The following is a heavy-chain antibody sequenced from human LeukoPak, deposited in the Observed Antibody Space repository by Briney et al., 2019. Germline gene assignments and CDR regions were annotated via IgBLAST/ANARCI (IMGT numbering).Heavy chain of an antibody. J-gene: IGHJ4*02. CDR3: ARLRSGWHFDY. CDR2: IGGGSSTI. CDR1: GFMFSSYS. D-gene: IGHD3-3*01. Sequence: GRSLRLSCAASGFMFSSYSMSWVRQAPGKGLECVSFIGGGSSTIYHADSVKGRFTISRDNAKNSLYLQMNSLRAEDTAVYYCARLRSGWHFDYWGQGTLVTVSS. V-gene: IGHV3-48*04.